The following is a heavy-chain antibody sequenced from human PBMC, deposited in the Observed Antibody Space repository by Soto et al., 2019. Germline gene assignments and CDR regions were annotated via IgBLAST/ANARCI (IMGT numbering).Heavy chain of an antibody. CDR2: INPYRGAT. D-gene: IGHD6-13*01. CDR1: GYSFTDYY. Sequence: ASEKVSCKASGYSFTDYYMHWVRQAPGQGLEWMGWINPYRGATNYAQKSQGRVTMTRDTSISTAYMELSRLRSDDTAVDWCAREHVQHRNGAMDVWGQGTTVTVSS. CDR3: AREHVQHRNGAMDV. V-gene: IGHV1-2*02. J-gene: IGHJ6*02.